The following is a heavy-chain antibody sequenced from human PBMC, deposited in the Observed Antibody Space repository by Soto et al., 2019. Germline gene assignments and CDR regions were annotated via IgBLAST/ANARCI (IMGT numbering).Heavy chain of an antibody. CDR1: GFTISSYW. CDR2: INGDGSST. Sequence: VQLVESGGGLVQPGESLRLSCVVSGFTISSYWMHWVRQAPGKGLVWVSRINGDGSSTNYADSVKGRFTISRDNAKNTLYLQMNTLRAEDTAVYYCAIAVAGPTPIAYWGQGNQVTVSS. V-gene: IGHV3-74*01. CDR3: AIAVAGPTPIAY. J-gene: IGHJ4*02. D-gene: IGHD6-19*01.